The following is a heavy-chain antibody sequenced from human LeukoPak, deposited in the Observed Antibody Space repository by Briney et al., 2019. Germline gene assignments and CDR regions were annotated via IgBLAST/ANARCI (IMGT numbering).Heavy chain of an antibody. CDR3: ATYTSSGWDY. CDR2: MNPNSGNT. CDR1: GYTFTSYD. Sequence: GASVKVSCKASGYTFTSYDINWVRQATGQGLEWMGWMNPNSGNTGYAQEFQGRVTMTRNTSISTAYMELSSQRSEDTAVYYCATYTSSGWDYWGQGTLVTVSS. J-gene: IGHJ4*02. D-gene: IGHD6-19*01. V-gene: IGHV1-8*01.